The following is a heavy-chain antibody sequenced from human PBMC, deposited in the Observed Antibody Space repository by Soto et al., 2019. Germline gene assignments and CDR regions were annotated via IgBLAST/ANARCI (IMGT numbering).Heavy chain of an antibody. CDR1: GFTFSSYA. Sequence: QVQLVESGGGVVQPGRSLRLSCAASGFTFSSYAMHWVRQAPGKGLEWVAVISYDGSNKYYADSVKGRFTISRDNSKNTLYLQMNSLRAEDTAVYYCARDGPDLRTYYDFWSGFGGYYYYGMDVWGQGTTVTVSS. CDR3: ARDGPDLRTYYDFWSGFGGYYYYGMDV. D-gene: IGHD3-3*01. V-gene: IGHV3-30-3*01. J-gene: IGHJ6*02. CDR2: ISYDGSNK.